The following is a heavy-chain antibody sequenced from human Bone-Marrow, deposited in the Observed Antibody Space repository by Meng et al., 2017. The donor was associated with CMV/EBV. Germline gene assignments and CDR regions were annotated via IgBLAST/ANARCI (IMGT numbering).Heavy chain of an antibody. D-gene: IGHD3-9*01. V-gene: IGHV3-7*01. CDR2: INQDGSQK. Sequence: GGSLRLSCAASGFTFSSHWMTWVRQAPGKGLEWVANINQDGSQKNYVDSVKGRFTISRDNAKNTLYLQMNSLRAEDTAVYYCARGGNFLTWGMDVWGQGTTVTVSS. CDR1: GFTFSSHW. J-gene: IGHJ6*02. CDR3: ARGGNFLTWGMDV.